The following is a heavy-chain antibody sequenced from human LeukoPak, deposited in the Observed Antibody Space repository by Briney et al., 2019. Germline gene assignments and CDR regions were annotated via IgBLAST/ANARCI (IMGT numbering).Heavy chain of an antibody. V-gene: IGHV3-66*01. CDR3: ARGPYDNSGYRFDY. D-gene: IGHD3-22*01. J-gene: IGHJ4*02. Sequence: PGGSLRLSCAASGFTVTTNHMTWVRQAPGKGLEWVSVIYSGGITYYADSVKGRFTISRDNSKNTLYLQMNSLRAEDTTVYYCARGPYDNSGYRFDYWGQGTLVTVSS. CDR1: GFTVTTNH. CDR2: IYSGGIT.